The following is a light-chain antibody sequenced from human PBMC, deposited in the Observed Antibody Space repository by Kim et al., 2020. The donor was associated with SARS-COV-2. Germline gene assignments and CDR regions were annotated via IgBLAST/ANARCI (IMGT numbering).Light chain of an antibody. CDR2: GKN. CDR1: SLRSYY. CDR3: NSRDSNDKVV. V-gene: IGLV3-19*01. J-gene: IGLJ2*01. Sequence: SSELTQDPAVSVALGQTVRITCQGDSLRSYYATWYQQKPGQAPIVVIYGKNNRTSGITDRFSGSSSGNTASLIITGTQAGDEAYYYCNSRDSNDKVVFGGGTQLTVL.